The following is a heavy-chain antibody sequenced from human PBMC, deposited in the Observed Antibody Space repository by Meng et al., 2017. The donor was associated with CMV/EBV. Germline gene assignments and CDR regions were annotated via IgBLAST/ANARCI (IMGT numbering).Heavy chain of an antibody. CDR3: ATNGPYYDFWSGQDY. D-gene: IGHD3-3*01. CDR1: GGSITSGYYY. Sequence: SETLSLTCTVSGGSITSGYYYWSWLRQPPGKGLEWIVYIYYIVYTYYNPSLKSRVSISVDTSKNQFSLKLSSVTAADTAVYYCATNGPYYDFWSGQDYWGQGTLVTVSS. J-gene: IGHJ4*02. V-gene: IGHV4-30-4*08. CDR2: IYYIVYT.